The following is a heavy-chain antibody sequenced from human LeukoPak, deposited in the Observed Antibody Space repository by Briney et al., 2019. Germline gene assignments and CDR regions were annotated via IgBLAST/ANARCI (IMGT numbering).Heavy chain of an antibody. CDR3: ARPSSSGNYYY. V-gene: IGHV4-39*01. Sequence: SETLSLTYTVSGGSISSGSHWWGWIRQPPGGGLEWIGSIYYAESPSYNPSLKSRVTISVDMSKNQLSLKLSSVTAADTAVYYCARPSSSGNYYYWGQGTLVTVS. CDR1: GGSISSGSHW. D-gene: IGHD1-26*01. J-gene: IGHJ4*02. CDR2: IYYAESP.